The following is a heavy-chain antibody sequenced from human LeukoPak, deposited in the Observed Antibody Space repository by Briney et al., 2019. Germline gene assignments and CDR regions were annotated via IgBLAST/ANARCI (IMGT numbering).Heavy chain of an antibody. CDR1: GGTFSSYA. J-gene: IGHJ5*02. D-gene: IGHD1-7*01. CDR3: ASSWGGTGITGTTGWFDP. Sequence: ASVKVSCKASGGTFSSYAISWVRQAPGQGLEWMGGIIPIFGTANYAQKFQGRVTITADESTSTAYMELSSLRSEDTAVYYCASSWGGTGITGTTGWFDPWGQGTLVTVSS. CDR2: IIPIFGTA. V-gene: IGHV1-69*13.